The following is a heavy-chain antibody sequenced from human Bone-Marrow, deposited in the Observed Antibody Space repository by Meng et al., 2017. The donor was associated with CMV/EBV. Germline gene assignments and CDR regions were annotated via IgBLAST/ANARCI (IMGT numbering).Heavy chain of an antibody. Sequence: ASVQVSCKASGYTFTGYYMHWVRQAPGQGLEWMGWINPNSDGTSYAQKFQGRVTMTRDTSISTAYMELSSLRSDDTAVYYCARDPSLRRFLEWLLDYWGQGTLATVSS. CDR2: INPNSDGT. CDR3: ARDPSLRRFLEWLLDY. J-gene: IGHJ4*02. D-gene: IGHD3-3*01. CDR1: GYTFTGYY. V-gene: IGHV1-2*02.